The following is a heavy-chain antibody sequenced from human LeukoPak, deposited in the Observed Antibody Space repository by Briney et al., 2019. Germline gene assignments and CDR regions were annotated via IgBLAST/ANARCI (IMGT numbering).Heavy chain of an antibody. D-gene: IGHD5-12*01. V-gene: IGHV1-69*05. CDR2: IIPIFGTA. J-gene: IGHJ4*02. CDR3: ARVSREYSGYDSYDY. Sequence: ASVKVSCKASGGTFSSYAISWVRQAPGQGLEWMGGIIPIFGTANYAQKFQGRVTITTDESTSTAYMELSSLRSEDTVVYYCARVSREYSGYDSYDYWGQGTLVTVSS. CDR1: GGTFSSYA.